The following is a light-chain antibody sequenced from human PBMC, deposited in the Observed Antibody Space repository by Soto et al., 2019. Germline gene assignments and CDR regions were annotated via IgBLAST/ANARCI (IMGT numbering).Light chain of an antibody. J-gene: IGKJ1*01. CDR1: QGISSY. Sequence: IQLTQSPSSLSASVGDRVTITCRASQGISSYLAWYQQQPGKAPKLLIYAASTLQSGVPSRFSGSGSGTDFTLTISSLQPEDFATYYCQQLNSYPRTYGQGTKAEIK. CDR2: AAS. CDR3: QQLNSYPRT. V-gene: IGKV1-9*01.